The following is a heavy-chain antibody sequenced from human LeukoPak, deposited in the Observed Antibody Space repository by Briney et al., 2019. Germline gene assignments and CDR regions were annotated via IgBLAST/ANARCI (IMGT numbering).Heavy chain of an antibody. CDR3: ARGDAHYFDF. V-gene: IGHV4-34*01. Sequence: PPETLSLTCAVYGGSFSGYYWSWVRHPPGKGMEWIGEINHSGSTNYNPSLKSRVTISVDTSKNQFSLKLSSVTAADTAVYYCARGDAHYFDFWGQGTLVTVSS. D-gene: IGHD2-8*01. J-gene: IGHJ4*02. CDR2: INHSGST. CDR1: GGSFSGYY.